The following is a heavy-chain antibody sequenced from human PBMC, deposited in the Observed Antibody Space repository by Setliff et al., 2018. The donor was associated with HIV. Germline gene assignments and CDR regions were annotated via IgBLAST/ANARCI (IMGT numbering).Heavy chain of an antibody. CDR2: ISGHNGNT. CDR1: GYIFGNYG. Sequence: ASVKVSCKASGYIFGNYGINWVRQAPGQGLEWMGWISGHNGNTNSAQKVQGRVIMTTDTSTSTAYMELRSLRSDDAAVHYCTRGPWSKVVTTDTFDIWGQGTMVTVSS. V-gene: IGHV1-18*01. D-gene: IGHD1-26*01. CDR3: TRGPWSKVVTTDTFDI. J-gene: IGHJ3*02.